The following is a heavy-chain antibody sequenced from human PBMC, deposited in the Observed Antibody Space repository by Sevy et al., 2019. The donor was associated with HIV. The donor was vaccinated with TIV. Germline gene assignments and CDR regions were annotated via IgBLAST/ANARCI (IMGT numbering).Heavy chain of an antibody. CDR3: AKDSVPVYDFWSVYVDV. V-gene: IGHV3-30*18. CDR1: GFTFSSYG. J-gene: IGHJ6*02. Sequence: GGSLRLSCAASGFTFSSYGMHWVRQAPGKGLEWVAVISYDGSNKYYADSVKGRFTISRDNSKNTLYLQMNSLRAEDTAVYYCAKDSVPVYDFWSVYVDVWGQGTTVTVSS. CDR2: ISYDGSNK. D-gene: IGHD3-3*01.